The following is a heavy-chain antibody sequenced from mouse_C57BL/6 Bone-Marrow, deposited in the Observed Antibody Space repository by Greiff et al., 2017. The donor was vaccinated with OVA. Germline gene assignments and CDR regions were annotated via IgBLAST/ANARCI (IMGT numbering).Heavy chain of an antibody. CDR3: VYGNCEAY. D-gene: IGHD2-1*01. Sequence: VQLQQPGAELVRPGTSVKLSCKASGYTFTSYWMHWVKQRPGQGLEWIGVIDPSDSYTNYNQKFKGKATLTVDTSSSTAYMQLSSLTSEDSAVYYCVYGNCEAYWGQGTLVTVSA. CDR2: IDPSDSYT. CDR1: GYTFTSYW. J-gene: IGHJ3*01. V-gene: IGHV1-59*01.